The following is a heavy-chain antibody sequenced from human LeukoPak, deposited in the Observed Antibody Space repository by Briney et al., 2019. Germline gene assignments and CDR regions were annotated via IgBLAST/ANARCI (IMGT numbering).Heavy chain of an antibody. V-gene: IGHV4-31*03. CDR1: GGSISSGGYY. CDR2: IYYSGST. J-gene: IGHJ6*02. D-gene: IGHD4-17*01. Sequence: PSETLSLTCTVSGGSISSGGYYWSWIRQHPGKGLEWIGYIYYSGSTYYNPSLKSRVTIPVDTSKNQFSLKLSSVTAADTAVYYCARDRATVTTSYGMDVWGQGTTVTVSS. CDR3: ARDRATVTTSYGMDV.